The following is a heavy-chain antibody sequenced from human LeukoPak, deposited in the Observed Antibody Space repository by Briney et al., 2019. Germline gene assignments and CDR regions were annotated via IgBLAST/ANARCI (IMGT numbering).Heavy chain of an antibody. D-gene: IGHD6-19*01. Sequence: PGGSLRLSCAASGFTFSSFAMSWVRQTPGKGLEWVSTISHDGGSTYFADSVKGRFTISRDNSKSTLYLQMNSLRAEDTALYFCAKAFSSGLFDYWGQGTLVAVSS. J-gene: IGHJ4*02. CDR3: AKAFSSGLFDY. CDR1: GFTFSSFA. CDR2: ISHDGGST. V-gene: IGHV3-23*01.